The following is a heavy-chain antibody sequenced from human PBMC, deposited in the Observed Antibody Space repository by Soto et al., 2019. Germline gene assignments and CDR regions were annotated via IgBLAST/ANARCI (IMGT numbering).Heavy chain of an antibody. Sequence: PSETLSLTCSVSGGSISSYYLSWIRQPPGKGLEWIGYIFTSRSTNYNPSLKSRVTMSVDTSKNQFSLKLSSVTAADTAVYYCARVSITASTYFLAYGGQGTLVTVPQ. D-gene: IGHD1-20*01. CDR1: GGSISSYY. CDR3: ARVSITASTYFLAY. J-gene: IGHJ4*02. CDR2: IFTSRST. V-gene: IGHV4-59*01.